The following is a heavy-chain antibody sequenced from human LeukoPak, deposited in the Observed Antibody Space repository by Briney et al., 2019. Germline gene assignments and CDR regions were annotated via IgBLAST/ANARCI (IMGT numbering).Heavy chain of an antibody. D-gene: IGHD1-26*01. CDR3: AEALGWELLRYYFDY. Sequence: GGSLRLSCAASGFTFSSYSMNWVRQAPGKGLEWVSSISSSSSYIYYADSVKGRFTISRDNAKNSLYLQMNSLRAEDTAVYYWAEALGWELLRYYFDYWGQGTLVTVSS. V-gene: IGHV3-21*04. CDR2: ISSSSSYI. CDR1: GFTFSSYS. J-gene: IGHJ4*02.